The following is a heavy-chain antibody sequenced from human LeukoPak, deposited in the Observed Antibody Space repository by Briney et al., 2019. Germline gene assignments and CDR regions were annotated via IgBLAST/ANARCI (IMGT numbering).Heavy chain of an antibody. V-gene: IGHV3-13*05. CDR2: IGTAGDP. CDR1: GFTFSSYD. D-gene: IGHD4-17*01. CDR3: AREGTVTFLRGAFDI. J-gene: IGHJ3*02. Sequence: GGSLRLSCAASGFTFSSYDMHWVRQATGKGLEWVSAIGTAGDPYYPGSVKGRFTISRDNSKNTLYLQMNSLRAEDTAVYYCAREGTVTFLRGAFDIWGQGTMVTVSS.